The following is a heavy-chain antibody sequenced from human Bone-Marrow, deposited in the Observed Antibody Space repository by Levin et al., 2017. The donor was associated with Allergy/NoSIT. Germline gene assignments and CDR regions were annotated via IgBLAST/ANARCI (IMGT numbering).Heavy chain of an antibody. V-gene: IGHV3-23*01. J-gene: IGHJ3*01. CDR2: ITADGGAT. CDR3: ARASEVGGGPYPFDL. D-gene: IGHD3-16*01. Sequence: GGSLRLSCAASGYTFRISGMTWVRQAPGKGLEWVSAITADGGATHYADSVKGRFSISRDNSKNMLFLQMNSLRAEDTALYYCARASEVGGGPYPFDLWGQGTMVTVSS. CDR1: GYTFRISG.